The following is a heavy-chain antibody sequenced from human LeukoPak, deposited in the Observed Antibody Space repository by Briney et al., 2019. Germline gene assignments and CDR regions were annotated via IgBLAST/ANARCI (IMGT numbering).Heavy chain of an antibody. CDR2: INWNGGST. Sequence: GGSLRLSCAASGFTFDDYGMSWVRQAPGKGLEWVSSINWNGGSTGYADSVKGRFTISRDNAKNSLYLQMNSLRAEDTALYYCARQVYCSGTSYYTKYYYYYMDVWGKETTVTVSS. CDR3: ARQVYCSGTSYYTKYYYYYMDV. J-gene: IGHJ6*03. D-gene: IGHD2-2*02. V-gene: IGHV3-20*04. CDR1: GFTFDDYG.